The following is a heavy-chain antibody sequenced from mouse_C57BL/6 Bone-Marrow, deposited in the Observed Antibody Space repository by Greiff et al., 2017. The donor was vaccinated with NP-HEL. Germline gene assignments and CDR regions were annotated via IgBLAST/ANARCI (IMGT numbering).Heavy chain of an antibody. CDR2: IYPGDGDT. J-gene: IGHJ3*01. CDR1: GYAFSSSW. V-gene: IGHV1-82*01. CDR3: APGPYGSSRFAY. D-gene: IGHD1-1*01. Sequence: QVQLQQSGPELVKPGASVKISCKASGYAFSSSWMNWVKQRPGKGLEWIGRIYPGDGDTNYNGKFKGKATLTADKSSSTACMQLSSLTSEDSAVYFCAPGPYGSSRFAYWGQGTQVTVSA.